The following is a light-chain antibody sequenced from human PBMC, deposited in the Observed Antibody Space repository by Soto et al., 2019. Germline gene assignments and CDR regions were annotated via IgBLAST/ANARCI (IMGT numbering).Light chain of an antibody. Sequence: QSVLTQPRSVSGSPGQSVTISCTGSSSDVGGYFWVSWYQQRPGKAPKLMIYDVIQRPSGVPDRFSASKSGNTASLTISELQAEDEADYYCCSFAGANNPYIFGPGTKVTVL. V-gene: IGLV2-11*01. J-gene: IGLJ1*01. CDR2: DVI. CDR1: SSDVGGYFW. CDR3: CSFAGANNPYI.